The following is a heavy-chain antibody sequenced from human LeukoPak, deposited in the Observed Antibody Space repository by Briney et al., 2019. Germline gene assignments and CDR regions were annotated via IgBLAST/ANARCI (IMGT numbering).Heavy chain of an antibody. V-gene: IGHV1-18*01. J-gene: IGHJ3*02. CDR1: GYTFTSYG. Sequence: ASVKVSCKASGYTFTSYGISRVRQAPGQGLEWMGWISAYNGNTNYAQKLQGRVTMTTDTSTSTAYMELRSLRSDDTAVYYCARDHSSSWYYGAFDIWGQGTMVTVSS. CDR3: ARDHSSSWYYGAFDI. D-gene: IGHD6-13*01. CDR2: ISAYNGNT.